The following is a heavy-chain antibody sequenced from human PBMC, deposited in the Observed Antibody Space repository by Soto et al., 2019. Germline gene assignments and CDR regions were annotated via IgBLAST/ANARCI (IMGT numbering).Heavy chain of an antibody. CDR2: IYYSGST. CDR1: GGSVSSGSYY. D-gene: IGHD2-15*01. J-gene: IGHJ4*02. V-gene: IGHV4-61*01. CDR3: ARDCSGGSCYPKYYFDY. Sequence: QVQLQESGPGLVKPSETLSLTCTVSGGSVSSGSYYWSWIRQPPGKGLEWIGYIYYSGSTNYNPSLNSRVTISVDTSRHLFSLKLSSVTAADTAVYYCARDCSGGSCYPKYYFDYWGQGTLVTVSS.